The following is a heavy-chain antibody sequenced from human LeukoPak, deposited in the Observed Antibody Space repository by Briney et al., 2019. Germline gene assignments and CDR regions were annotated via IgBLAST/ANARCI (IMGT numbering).Heavy chain of an antibody. CDR1: GGSISSSSYY. CDR3: ASSFPIAVAGKGTFDY. J-gene: IGHJ4*02. Sequence: SETLSLTCTVSGGSISSSSYYWGWIRQPPGKGLEWIGSIYYSGSTYYNPSLKSRVTISVDTSKNQFSLNLSSVTAADTAVYYCASSFPIAVAGKGTFDYWGQGTLVTVSS. V-gene: IGHV4-39*01. CDR2: IYYSGST. D-gene: IGHD6-19*01.